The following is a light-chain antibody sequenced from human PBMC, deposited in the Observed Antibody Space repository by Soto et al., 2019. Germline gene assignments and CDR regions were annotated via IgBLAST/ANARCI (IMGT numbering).Light chain of an antibody. CDR3: QVWDSSSAHPRV. CDR2: YVS. CDR1: NIGTKS. V-gene: IGLV3-21*04. J-gene: IGLJ2*01. Sequence: SYELTQPPSVSVAPGKTAKITCWGTNIGTKSLHWYQQGPGQAPVVVIYYVSDRPSGIPERFSGSNSGNTATLTISRVESGDEGDYYCQVWDSSSAHPRVFGGGTKLT.